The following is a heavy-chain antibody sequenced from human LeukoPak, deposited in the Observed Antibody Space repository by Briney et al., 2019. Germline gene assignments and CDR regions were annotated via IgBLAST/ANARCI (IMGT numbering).Heavy chain of an antibody. Sequence: GGSLRLSCVVSGFSLSNYWMDWVRQAPGKGLEWAAFIKQAYADSVKGRFTISRDNAKNSLYLQMNSLRVEDTAVYYCATRGDLSWFGALRHWSQGTLVTVSS. D-gene: IGHD3-16*02. V-gene: IGHV3-7*01. CDR1: GFSLSNYW. J-gene: IGHJ4*02. CDR2: IKQA. CDR3: ATRGDLSWFGALRH.